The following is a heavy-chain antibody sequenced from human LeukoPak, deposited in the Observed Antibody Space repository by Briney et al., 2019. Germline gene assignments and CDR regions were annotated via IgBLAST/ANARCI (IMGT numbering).Heavy chain of an antibody. D-gene: IGHD5-12*01. CDR1: GGTFSSYA. V-gene: IGHV1-69*04. CDR2: IIPILGIA. J-gene: IGHJ4*02. CDR3: ASARGLYGYGGYDEPYFDY. Sequence: ASVKVSCKASGGTFSSYAISWVRQAPGQGLEWMGRIIPILGIANYAQKFQGRVTITADKSTSTAYMELSSLRSEDTAVHYCASARGLYGYGGYDEPYFDYWGQGTLVTVSS.